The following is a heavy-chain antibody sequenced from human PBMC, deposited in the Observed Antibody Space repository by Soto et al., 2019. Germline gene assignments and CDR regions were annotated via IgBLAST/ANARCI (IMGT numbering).Heavy chain of an antibody. CDR2: VAYTGTT. CDR3: ARHRACDTACDFEN. D-gene: IGHD2-21*01. Sequence: QLQLQESGPGLERPAETLSLTCFVSGDSIASHDAHCSWIRQSPGKGLEWIGTVAYTGTTYYPPPLRGRFTVSADTSNNSFYLKLTSVTAADKAVYYFARHRACDTACDFENWGHGTLDTVAS. CDR1: GDSIASHDAH. V-gene: IGHV4-39*01. J-gene: IGHJ4*01.